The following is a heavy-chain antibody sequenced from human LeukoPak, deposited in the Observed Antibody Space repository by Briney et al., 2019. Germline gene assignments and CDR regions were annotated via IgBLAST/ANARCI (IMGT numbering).Heavy chain of an antibody. CDR1: GYTFTSYY. V-gene: IGHV1-46*01. CDR3: ARTAARRFDY. Sequence: GASVKVSCKASGYTFTSYYMHWVRQAPGQGLEWMGIINPTSGSTTYAQKFQGRVTMTRDTSTSTVYMELSSLRSDDTAVYYCARTAARRFDYWGQGTLVTVSS. D-gene: IGHD6-6*01. J-gene: IGHJ4*02. CDR2: INPTSGST.